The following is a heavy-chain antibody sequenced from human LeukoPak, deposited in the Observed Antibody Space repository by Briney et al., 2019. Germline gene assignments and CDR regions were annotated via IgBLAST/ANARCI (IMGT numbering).Heavy chain of an antibody. CDR1: GGSISSSSYY. J-gene: IGHJ4*02. V-gene: IGHV4-61*02. Sequence: SQTLSLTCTVSGGSISSSSYYWSWIRQPAGKGLEWIGRIYTSGSTNYNPSLKSRVTMSVDTSKNQFSLKLSSVTAADTAVYYCARIGGNAVYWGQGTLVTVSS. D-gene: IGHD4-23*01. CDR3: ARIGGNAVY. CDR2: IYTSGST.